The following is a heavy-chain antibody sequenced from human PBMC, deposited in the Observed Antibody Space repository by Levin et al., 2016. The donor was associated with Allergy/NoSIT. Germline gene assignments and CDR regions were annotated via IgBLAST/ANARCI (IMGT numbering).Heavy chain of an antibody. Sequence: SETLSLTCSVSGVSISNGGYYWSWIRQPAGERLEWIGRIFASGTTNFNPSLKSRVSMSLDKSKNEFSLKLTSVTAADTAVYYCARVRLQKLRFFPYGMDVWGRGTTVSVSS. J-gene: IGHJ6*02. CDR1: GVSISNGGYY. D-gene: IGHD2-21*01. CDR3: ARVRLQKLRFFPYGMDV. CDR2: IFASGTT. V-gene: IGHV4-61*02.